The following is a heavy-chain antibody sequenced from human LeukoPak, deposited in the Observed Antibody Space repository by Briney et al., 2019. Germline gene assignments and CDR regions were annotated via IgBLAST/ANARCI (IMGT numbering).Heavy chain of an antibody. D-gene: IGHD3-9*01. J-gene: IGHJ3*02. V-gene: IGHV1-69*06. Sequence: ASVKVSCKASGGTFSSYAISWVRQAPGQGLEWMGGIIPIFGTANYAHKFQGRVTITADKSTSTAYMELSSLRSEDTAVYYCARAGPANVLRYFDWSRGAFDIWGQGTMVTVSS. CDR3: ARAGPANVLRYFDWSRGAFDI. CDR1: GGTFSSYA. CDR2: IIPIFGTA.